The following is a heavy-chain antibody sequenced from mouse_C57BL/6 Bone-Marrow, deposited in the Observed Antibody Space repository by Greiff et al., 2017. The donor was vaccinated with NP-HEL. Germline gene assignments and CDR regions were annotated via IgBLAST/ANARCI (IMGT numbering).Heavy chain of an antibody. Sequence: VQVVESGGGLVQPGGSLKLSCAASGFTFSDYYMYWVRQTPEKRLEWVAYISNGGGSTYYPDTVKGRFTISRDNAKNTLYLQMSRLKSEDTAMYYCARHEIITTVVAPYYAMDYWGQGTSVTVSS. CDR2: ISNGGGST. V-gene: IGHV5-12*01. CDR1: GFTFSDYY. J-gene: IGHJ4*01. D-gene: IGHD1-1*01. CDR3: ARHEIITTVVAPYYAMDY.